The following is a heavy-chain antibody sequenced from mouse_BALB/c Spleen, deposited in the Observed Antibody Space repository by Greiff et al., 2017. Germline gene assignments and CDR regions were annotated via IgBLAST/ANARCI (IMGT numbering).Heavy chain of an antibody. D-gene: IGHD1-1*01. CDR2: ISSGGST. CDR3: ARGPDYYGSSYGYWYFDV. J-gene: IGHJ1*01. V-gene: IGHV5-6-5*01. CDR1: GFTFSSYA. Sequence: EVKLVESGGGLVKPGGSLKLSCAASGFTFSSYAMSWVRQTPEKRLEWVASISSGGSTYYPDSVKGRFTISRDNARNILYLQMSSLRSEDTAMYYCARGPDYYGSSYGYWYFDVWGAGTTVTVSS.